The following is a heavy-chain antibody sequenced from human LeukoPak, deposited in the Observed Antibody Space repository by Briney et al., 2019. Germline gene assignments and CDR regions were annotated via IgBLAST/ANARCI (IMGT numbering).Heavy chain of an antibody. J-gene: IGHJ4*02. V-gene: IGHV4-4*09. Sequence: PSETLSLTCTVSGGSISSSYWSWIRQPPGKGLEWIGYIYTSGSTNYNPSLKSRVTISVDTSKNQFSLNLSSVTAADTAVYYCARRRSGGRDFDFLGRGTLVTVSS. CDR1: GGSISSSY. CDR3: ARRRSGGRDFDF. D-gene: IGHD2-15*01. CDR2: IYTSGST.